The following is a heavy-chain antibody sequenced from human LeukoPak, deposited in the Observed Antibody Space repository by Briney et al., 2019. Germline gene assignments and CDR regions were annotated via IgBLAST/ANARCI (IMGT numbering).Heavy chain of an antibody. CDR1: DGSISSNSYY. CDR2: IYHSGST. J-gene: IGHJ4*02. CDR3: ARLAAAALDY. V-gene: IGHV4-61*05. D-gene: IGHD6-13*01. Sequence: KPSETLSLTCTVSDGSISSNSYYWSWIRQPPGKGLEWIAYIYHSGSTNYNSSLKSRVTISIDTSKNQFSLKVSSVTAADTAVYYCARLAAAALDYWGQGTLVTVSS.